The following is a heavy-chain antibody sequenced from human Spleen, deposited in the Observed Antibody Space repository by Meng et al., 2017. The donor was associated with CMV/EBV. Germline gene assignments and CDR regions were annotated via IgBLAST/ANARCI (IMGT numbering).Heavy chain of an antibody. J-gene: IGHJ4*02. D-gene: IGHD3-22*01. CDR1: GDSVSSNSAA. CDR3: ARATLPHYYDSSGYYVAFDY. CDR2: TYYRSKWYN. Sequence: LRLSCAISGDSVSSNSAAWNWIRQSPSRGLEWLGRTYYRSKWYNDYAVSVKSRITINPDTSKNQFSLQLNSVTPEDTALYYCARATLPHYYDSSGYYVAFDYWGQGTLVTVSS. V-gene: IGHV6-1*01.